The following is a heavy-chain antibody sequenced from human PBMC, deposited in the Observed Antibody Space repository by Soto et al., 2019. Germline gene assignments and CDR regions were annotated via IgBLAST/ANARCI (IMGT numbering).Heavy chain of an antibody. Sequence: PSETLSLTCAVSGGSISSGGYSWSWIRQPPGKGLEWIGYIYHSGSTYYNPSLKSRVTISLDMSKNQFSLKLSSVTAADTAVYYCARVGSSIAARPFDYWGQGTLVTVSS. CDR3: ARVGSSIAARPFDY. D-gene: IGHD6-6*01. V-gene: IGHV4-30-2*05. J-gene: IGHJ4*02. CDR1: GGSISSGGYS. CDR2: IYHSGST.